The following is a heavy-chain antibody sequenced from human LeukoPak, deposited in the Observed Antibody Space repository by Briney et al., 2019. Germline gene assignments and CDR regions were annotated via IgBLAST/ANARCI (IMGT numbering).Heavy chain of an antibody. CDR1: GGSFSGYY. CDR3: ARGFSGIAVAGTFLFDY. V-gene: IGHV4-34*01. CDR2: INHSGST. J-gene: IGHJ4*02. D-gene: IGHD6-19*01. Sequence: KPSETLSLTCAVYGGSFSGYYWSWIRQPPGKGLELIGEINHSGSTNYNTSLKSRVTISVDTSKNQFSLKLSSLTAADTAVYYCARGFSGIAVAGTFLFDYWGQGSLVTVSS.